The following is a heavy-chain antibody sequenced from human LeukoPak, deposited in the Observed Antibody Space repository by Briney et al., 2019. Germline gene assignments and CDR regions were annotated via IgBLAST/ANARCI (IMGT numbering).Heavy chain of an antibody. CDR3: ARDGLRFPRGAFDI. D-gene: IGHD3-3*01. CDR1: GYPFTSYG. Sequence: ASVKVSCKASGYPFTSYGISWVRQAPGQGLEWMGWISAYNGNTNYAQKLQGRVTMTTDTSTSTAYMELRSLRSDDTAVYYCARDGLRFPRGAFDIWGQGTMVTVSS. J-gene: IGHJ3*02. CDR2: ISAYNGNT. V-gene: IGHV1-18*01.